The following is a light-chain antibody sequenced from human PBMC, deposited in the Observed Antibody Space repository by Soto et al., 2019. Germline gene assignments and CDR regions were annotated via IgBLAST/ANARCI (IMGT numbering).Light chain of an antibody. CDR3: CSYEGDSTWV. Sequence: QSALTQPASVSGSPGQSITISCTGTSNDIGGYNVVSWYQQHPGKAPKLMIFEVNKRPSGVSNRFSGSKSGNTASLTISGLQAEDEGDYHCCSYEGDSTWVFGGGTKLTVL. J-gene: IGLJ3*02. CDR2: EVN. V-gene: IGLV2-23*02. CDR1: SNDIGGYNV.